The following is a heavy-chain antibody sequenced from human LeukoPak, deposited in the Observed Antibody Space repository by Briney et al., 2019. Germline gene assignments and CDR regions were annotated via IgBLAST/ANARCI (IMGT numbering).Heavy chain of an antibody. J-gene: IGHJ4*02. CDR3: ARGGTMVRGVIPLDY. CDR2: SNHSGRT. D-gene: IGHD3-10*01. V-gene: IGHV4-34*01. Sequence: SETVSLTCAVYGGSVSGYYWSWLRQPPGQGLEWIGESNHSGRTNYNPYLKSRVTISVATSKNHFYLKLSSVTAADTAVYYCARGGTMVRGVIPLDYWGQGTLVTVSS. CDR1: GGSVSGYY.